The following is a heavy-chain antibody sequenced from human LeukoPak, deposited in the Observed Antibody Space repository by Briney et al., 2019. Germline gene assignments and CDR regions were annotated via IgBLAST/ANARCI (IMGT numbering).Heavy chain of an antibody. CDR1: GFTFSSYA. CDR3: AKAGVGYYFDY. CDR2: ISGSGGST. J-gene: IGHJ4*02. D-gene: IGHD3-3*01. Sequence: GGSLRLSCAAAGFTFSSYAMSWVRQAAGKGLEWVSAISGSGGSTYYADSVKGRFTISRDNSKNTLYLQMNSLRAEDTAVYYCAKAGVGYYFDYWGQGTLVTVSS. V-gene: IGHV3-23*01.